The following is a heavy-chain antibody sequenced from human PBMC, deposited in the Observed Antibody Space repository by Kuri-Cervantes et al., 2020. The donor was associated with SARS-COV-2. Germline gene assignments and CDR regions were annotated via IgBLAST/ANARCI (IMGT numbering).Heavy chain of an antibody. CDR2: TNPNSGGT. V-gene: IGHV1-2*02. Sequence: GGSLRLSCKASGYTFTGYYMHWVRQAPGQGLEWMGWTNPNSGGTNYAQKFQGRVTMTRDTSISAAYMELSSLRSEDTAVYYCASSIYSYGTYYYYYYYMDVWGKGTTVTVSS. D-gene: IGHD5-18*01. CDR1: GYTFTGYY. CDR3: ASSIYSYGTYYYYYYYMDV. J-gene: IGHJ6*03.